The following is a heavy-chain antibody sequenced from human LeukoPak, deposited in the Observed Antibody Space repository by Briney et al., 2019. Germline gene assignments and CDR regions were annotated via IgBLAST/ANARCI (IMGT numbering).Heavy chain of an antibody. CDR1: GGTFSSYA. D-gene: IGHD5-12*01. CDR2: INPNSGGT. Sequence: ASVKVSCKASGGTFSSYAISWVRQAPGQGLEWMGWINPNSGGTNYAQKFQGRVTMTRDTSISTAYMELSRLRSDDTAVYYCARGRYSGYDPNFDYWGQGTLVTVSS. J-gene: IGHJ4*02. V-gene: IGHV1-2*02. CDR3: ARGRYSGYDPNFDY.